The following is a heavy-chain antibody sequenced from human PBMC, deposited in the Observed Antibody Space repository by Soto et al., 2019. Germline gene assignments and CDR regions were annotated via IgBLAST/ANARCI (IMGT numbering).Heavy chain of an antibody. CDR3: ARGGMGYSGYDYVSQDY. Sequence: EVQLVESGGGLVQPGGSLRLSCADSGFTVSSNYMSWVRQAPGKGLEWVSVIYSGGSTDYADSVKGGFTISRDNSKNTLYLQMNSLRAEDTAVYYCARGGMGYSGYDYVSQDYWGQGTLVTVSS. D-gene: IGHD5-12*01. CDR1: GFTVSSNY. V-gene: IGHV3-66*01. J-gene: IGHJ4*02. CDR2: IYSGGST.